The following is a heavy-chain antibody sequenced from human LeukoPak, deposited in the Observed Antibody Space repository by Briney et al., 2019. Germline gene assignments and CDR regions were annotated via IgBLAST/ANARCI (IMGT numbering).Heavy chain of an antibody. CDR1: GFTFSSYG. CDR2: IRYDGGNK. V-gene: IGHV3-30*02. CDR3: AKDQQRFLEWSPSDY. Sequence: PGGSLRLSCAASGFTFSSYGMHWVRQAPGKGLEWVAFIRYDGGNKYYADSVKGRFTISRDNSKDTLFLQMNSLRPEDTAVYYCAKDQQRFLEWSPSDYWGQGTLVTVSS. J-gene: IGHJ4*02. D-gene: IGHD3-3*01.